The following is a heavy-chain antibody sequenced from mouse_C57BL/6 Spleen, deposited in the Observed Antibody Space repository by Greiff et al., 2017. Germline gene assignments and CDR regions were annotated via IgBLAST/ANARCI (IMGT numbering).Heavy chain of an antibody. J-gene: IGHJ3*01. CDR2: IHPNSGST. D-gene: IGHD1-1*02. CDR3: ARSSLILWEKGALAY. V-gene: IGHV1-64*01. Sequence: QVQLQQPGAELVKPGASVKLSCTASGYTFTSYWMHWVKQRPGQGLEWIGMIHPNSGSTNYNEKIKRKATLTVDKSSSTAYMQLSSLTSEDSAVYYGARSSLILWEKGALAYWGQGTLVTVSA. CDR1: GYTFTSYW.